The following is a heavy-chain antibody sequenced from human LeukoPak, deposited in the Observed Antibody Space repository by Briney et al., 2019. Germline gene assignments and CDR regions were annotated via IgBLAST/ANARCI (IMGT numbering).Heavy chain of an antibody. V-gene: IGHV3-23*01. CDR1: GFTFSSYA. CDR2: VDRSSDST. CDR3: ARGGGKIFDY. J-gene: IGHJ4*02. Sequence: GGSLRLSCAASGFTFSSYAMNWVRQAPGRGLEWVSAVDRSSDSTYYAESVKGRFTVSRDNSKSTLFLEMNSLRAEDTAVYYCARGGGKIFDYWGQGTLVTVSS. D-gene: IGHD3-16*01.